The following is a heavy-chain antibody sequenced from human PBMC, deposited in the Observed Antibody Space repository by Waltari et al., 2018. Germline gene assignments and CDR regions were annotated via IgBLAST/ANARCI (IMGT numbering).Heavy chain of an antibody. J-gene: IGHJ4*02. Sequence: EVQLVESGGGLIQPGGSLRLSCAASGFTVSSNYMSWVRQAPGKGLEWVSVIYSGWSTYYSDSVKGRFTISRDNSKNTLYLQMNSLSADDTAVYYCARDSAVTTPFDYWGQGTLVTVSS. CDR2: IYSGWST. CDR3: ARDSAVTTPFDY. CDR1: GFTVSSNY. V-gene: IGHV3-53*01. D-gene: IGHD4-17*01.